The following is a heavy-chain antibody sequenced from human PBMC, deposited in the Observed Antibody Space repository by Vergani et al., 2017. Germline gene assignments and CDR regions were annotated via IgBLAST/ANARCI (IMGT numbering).Heavy chain of an antibody. Sequence: QVQLVESGGGLVKPGGSLRLSCAASGFTFSDYYMSWIRQAPGKGLEWVSYISSSSYIYYADSVKGRFTISRDNAKNSLYLQMNSLRAEDTAVYYCARGSYYDILTGNYYYGMDVWGQGTTVTVSS. CDR1: GFTFSDYY. CDR2: ISSSSYI. J-gene: IGHJ6*02. D-gene: IGHD3-9*01. CDR3: ARGSYYDILTGNYYYGMDV. V-gene: IGHV3-11*06.